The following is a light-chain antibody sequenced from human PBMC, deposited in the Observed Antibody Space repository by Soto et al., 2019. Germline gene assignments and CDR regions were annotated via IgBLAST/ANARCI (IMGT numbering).Light chain of an antibody. CDR3: SSYTSSSTVV. CDR2: DVS. CDR1: SSDVGGYNY. J-gene: IGLJ2*01. Sequence: QSALTQPASVSGSPGQSITISCTGTSSDVGGYNYVSWYQQHPGKAPKLTIYDVSNRPSWVSNRFSGSKSGNTASLTISGLKAVDEADYYCSSYTSSSTVVFGGGTKLTVL. V-gene: IGLV2-14*01.